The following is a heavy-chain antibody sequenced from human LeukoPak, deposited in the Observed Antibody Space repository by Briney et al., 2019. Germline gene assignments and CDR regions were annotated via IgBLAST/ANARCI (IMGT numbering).Heavy chain of an antibody. V-gene: IGHV4-61*02. CDR2: IYTSGRS. D-gene: IGHD3-22*01. Sequence: SETLSLTCTVSGASISSGSYYWSWLRQPAGKGLEWIGRIYTSGRSNYNPSLKGRVTISVDTSKNQFSLKLSSVTAADTAVYYCARDAVYYRDSSGYSSWGQGTLVTVSS. CDR1: GASISSGSYY. J-gene: IGHJ5*02. CDR3: ARDAVYYRDSSGYSS.